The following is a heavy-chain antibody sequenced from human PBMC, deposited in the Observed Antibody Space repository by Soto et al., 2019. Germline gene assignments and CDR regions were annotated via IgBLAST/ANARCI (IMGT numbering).Heavy chain of an antibody. V-gene: IGHV3-30*18. CDR3: ANGDSSGFEYFQS. CDR2: VSFDGTNK. Sequence: ESGGGVVQPGMTLRLSCTASGFTFSSHGMHWVRQAPGKGLEWVAVVSFDGTNKNYADSVRGRFTISRDNSKNTLYLQMSSLRAEDTAVYYCANGDSSGFEYFQSWGQGTLVTVSS. D-gene: IGHD3-22*01. CDR1: GFTFSSHG. J-gene: IGHJ1*01.